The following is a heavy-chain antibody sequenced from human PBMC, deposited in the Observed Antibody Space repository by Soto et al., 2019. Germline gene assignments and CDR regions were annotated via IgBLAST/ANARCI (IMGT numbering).Heavy chain of an antibody. J-gene: IGHJ4*02. D-gene: IGHD6-6*01. V-gene: IGHV3-74*01. CDR1: GFTFRSYW. CDR3: ASGGSSLNFDS. CDR2: INSDGSST. Sequence: EVQLVESGGGLVQPGGSLILSCAASGFTFRSYWMQWVRQAPGKGLVWVSWINSDGSSTSYADSVKGRFTISRDNAKNTLYLQMNSLRAEDTAVYYCASGGSSLNFDSWGQGTLVTVSS.